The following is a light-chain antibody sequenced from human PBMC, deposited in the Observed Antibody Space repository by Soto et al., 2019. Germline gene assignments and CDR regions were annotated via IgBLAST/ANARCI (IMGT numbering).Light chain of an antibody. CDR2: LNSDGSH. V-gene: IGLV4-69*01. CDR1: SGHSNYA. CDR3: TTWGSGIVV. Sequence: QPVLTQSASASASLGASVKLTCTLSSGHSNYAIAWHQQQSEKGPRYLMKLNSDGSHSKGDGIPDRFSGSSSGAERYLTISSLQSEDEADYYFTTWGSGIVVFGGGTNLTVL. J-gene: IGLJ2*01.